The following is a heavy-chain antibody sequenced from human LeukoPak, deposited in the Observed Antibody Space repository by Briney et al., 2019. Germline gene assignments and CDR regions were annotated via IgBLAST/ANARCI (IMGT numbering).Heavy chain of an antibody. CDR2: IYYRGST. Sequence: SETLSLTCTVSADSISNYHWSWIRQPPGKGLEWIGYIYYRGSTNYNPPLKSRVTISIDTSKKQFSLKLSSVTAADTAVYYCTRVRIDGYSDYWGQGTLVTVSS. CDR1: ADSISNYH. J-gene: IGHJ4*02. V-gene: IGHV4-59*01. CDR3: TRVRIDGYSDY. D-gene: IGHD5-24*01.